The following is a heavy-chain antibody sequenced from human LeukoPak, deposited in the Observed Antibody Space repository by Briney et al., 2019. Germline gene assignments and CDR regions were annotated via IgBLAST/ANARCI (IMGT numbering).Heavy chain of an antibody. Sequence: GGSLRLSCAASGFTFTNAWMGWVRQAPGKGLEWVGRFKSKADGGATDYAAPVKGRFTISRDDSRNTVYLQLNNLKSEDTAEYYCTTDRGIAARPLFDYWGQGTLVTVSS. CDR2: FKSKADGGAT. V-gene: IGHV3-15*01. CDR1: GFTFTNAW. D-gene: IGHD6-6*01. J-gene: IGHJ4*02. CDR3: TTDRGIAARPLFDY.